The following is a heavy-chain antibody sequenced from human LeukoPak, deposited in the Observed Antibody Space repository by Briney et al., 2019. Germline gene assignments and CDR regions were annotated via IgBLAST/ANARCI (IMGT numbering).Heavy chain of an antibody. Sequence: SQTLSLTCTVSGGSISSGDYYWSWIRQPPGKGLEWIGYIYYSGSTYYNPSLKSRVTISVDTSKNQFSLKLSSVTAADTAVYYCARWSPTTVVTRGNWFDPWGQGTLVTVSS. J-gene: IGHJ5*02. CDR2: IYYSGST. CDR1: GGSISSGDYY. D-gene: IGHD4-23*01. CDR3: ARWSPTTVVTRGNWFDP. V-gene: IGHV4-30-4*01.